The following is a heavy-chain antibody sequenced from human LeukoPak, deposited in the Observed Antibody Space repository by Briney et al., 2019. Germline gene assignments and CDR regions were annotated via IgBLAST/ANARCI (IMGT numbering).Heavy chain of an antibody. CDR1: GFTFSSYA. Sequence: GGSLRLSCAASGFTFSSYAMHWVRQAPGKGLEWVAVISYDGSNKYYADSVKGRFTISRDNSKNTLYLQMNSLRAEDTAVYYCAKEPYGDYLGCYDYWGQGTLVTVSS. CDR2: ISYDGSNK. J-gene: IGHJ4*02. V-gene: IGHV3-30*04. D-gene: IGHD4-17*01. CDR3: AKEPYGDYLGCYDY.